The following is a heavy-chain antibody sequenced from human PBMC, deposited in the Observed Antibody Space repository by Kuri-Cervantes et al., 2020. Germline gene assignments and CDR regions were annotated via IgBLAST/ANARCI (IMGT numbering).Heavy chain of an antibody. V-gene: IGHV1-18*01. CDR1: GGTFSSYA. CDR2: ISAYNGNT. J-gene: IGHJ3*02. D-gene: IGHD3-3*01. CDR3: ARLITIFGGDAFDI. Sequence: ASVKVSCKASGGTFSSYAISWVRQAPGQGLEWMGWISAYNGNTNYAQKLQGRVTMTTDTSTSTAYMELRSLRSDDTAVYYCARLITIFGGDAFDIWGQGTMVTVSS.